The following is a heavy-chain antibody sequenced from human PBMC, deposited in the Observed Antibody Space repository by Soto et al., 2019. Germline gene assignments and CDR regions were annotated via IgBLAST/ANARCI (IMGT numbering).Heavy chain of an antibody. V-gene: IGHV1-18*01. D-gene: IGHD3-9*01. CDR2: ISAYNGNT. J-gene: IGHJ6*02. Sequence: ASVKVSCKASGYTFTSYGISWVRQAPGQGLEWMGWISAYNGNTNYAQKLQGRVTMTTDTSTSTAYMELRSLRSDDTAVYYCARSHTERYFDWLSRGGYGMDVWSQGTTVTVSS. CDR1: GYTFTSYG. CDR3: ARSHTERYFDWLSRGGYGMDV.